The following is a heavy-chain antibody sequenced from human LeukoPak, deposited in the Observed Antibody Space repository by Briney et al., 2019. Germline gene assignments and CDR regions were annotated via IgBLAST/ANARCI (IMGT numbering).Heavy chain of an antibody. D-gene: IGHD3-3*01. CDR2: SNPNSGDT. V-gene: IGHV1-2*02. CDR1: VYTFTGYF. Sequence: ASVTVSCKTSVYTFTGYFIHWVRQAPGQGLEWMGWSNPNSGDTSYAQRFKGRVTMTRERSISTAYMEMSRVRYDATAEYFCARDLDWAYTPRPSAFDIWGQGTMVTVSS. CDR3: ARDLDWAYTPRPSAFDI. J-gene: IGHJ3*02.